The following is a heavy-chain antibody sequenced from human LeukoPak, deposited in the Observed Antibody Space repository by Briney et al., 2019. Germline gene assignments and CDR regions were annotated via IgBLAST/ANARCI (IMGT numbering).Heavy chain of an antibody. CDR2: IHHGGSI. Sequence: PSGTLSLTCVVSGGSISGSNWWSWVRQPPGKGLEWIGEIHHGGSINYNPSLKSRVTISVDKSKFSLKLTSVTAADTAVFYCARDRGGNFEFGMDVWGQGTTVTVSS. J-gene: IGHJ6*02. D-gene: IGHD4-23*01. CDR3: ARDRGGNFEFGMDV. CDR1: GGSISGSNW. V-gene: IGHV4-4*02.